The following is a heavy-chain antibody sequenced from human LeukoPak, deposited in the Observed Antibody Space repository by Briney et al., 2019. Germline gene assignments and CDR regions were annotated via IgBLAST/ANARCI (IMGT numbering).Heavy chain of an antibody. CDR1: GDTFSSYA. CDR2: IIPIFGTA. D-gene: IGHD2-15*01. CDR3: ARGWSRQVYYFDY. Sequence: SVKVSCKASGDTFSSYAISWVRQAPGQGLEWMGRIIPIFGTANYAQKFQGRVTITTDESTSTAYMELSSLRSEDTAVYYCARGWSRQVYYFDYWGQGTLVTVSS. J-gene: IGHJ4*02. V-gene: IGHV1-69*05.